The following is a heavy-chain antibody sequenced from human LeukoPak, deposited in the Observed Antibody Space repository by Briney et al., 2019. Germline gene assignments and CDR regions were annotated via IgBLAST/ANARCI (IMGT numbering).Heavy chain of an antibody. CDR2: ISSNTGTT. J-gene: IGHJ6*03. Sequence: PGGSLRLSCAASGFIFSTYSMNWGRQAPGTGLEWVSYISSNTGTTYYADSVKGRFTMSRDNSKKSLYLQMNSLRAEDTGIYYCATCTTCSSSCYYCHMDVWGKGTKVTVSS. CDR1: GFIFSTYS. D-gene: IGHD2-15*01. CDR3: ATCTTCSSSCYYCHMDV. V-gene: IGHV3-48*01.